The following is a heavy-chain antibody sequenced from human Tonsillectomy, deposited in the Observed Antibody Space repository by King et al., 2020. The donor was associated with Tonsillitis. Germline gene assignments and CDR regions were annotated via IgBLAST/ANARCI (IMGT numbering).Heavy chain of an antibody. Sequence: VQLVESGGGLLQPGGSLRLSCAASGFTFSSYDMHWVRQATGKGLEWVSAIGTAGDTYYPGSVKGRFTISRENAKNSLYLQMNSLRAGDTAVYYCARARKSSPQDYYYYYYMDVWGKGTTVTVSS. J-gene: IGHJ6*03. CDR1: GFTFSSYD. CDR3: ARARKSSPQDYYYYYYMDV. V-gene: IGHV3-13*04. D-gene: IGHD6-6*01. CDR2: IGTAGDT.